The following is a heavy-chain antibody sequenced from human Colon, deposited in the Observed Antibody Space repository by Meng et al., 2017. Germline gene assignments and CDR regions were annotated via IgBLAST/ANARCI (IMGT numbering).Heavy chain of an antibody. CDR3: ARGASDYDFDY. Sequence: QGRWRESGPGLVRPSETLSLTCTVSGGAVSSGSYHWSWIRQPPGKGLEWIGYIYYSGSTNYNPSLKSRVTISVDTSKNQFSLKLSSVTAADTAVYYCARGASDYDFDYWGQGTLVTVSS. CDR1: GGAVSSGSYH. V-gene: IGHV4-61*01. D-gene: IGHD3-22*01. J-gene: IGHJ4*02. CDR2: IYYSGST.